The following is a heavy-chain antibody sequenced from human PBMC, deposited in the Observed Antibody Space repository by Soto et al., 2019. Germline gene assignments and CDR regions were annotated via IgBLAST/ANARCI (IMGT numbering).Heavy chain of an antibody. CDR1: GFSLSNARMG. D-gene: IGHD2-2*02. Sequence: VSGPTLVNPTETLTLTCTVSGFSLSNARMGVSWIRQPPGKALEWLAHIFSNDEKTYSTSLKSRFTISKDTSKSQVVLTLTNMAPVDTATYYCARISGIGYCSSTSCYSYYYYGMDVWGEGTTVTVSS. CDR2: IFSNDEK. V-gene: IGHV2-26*01. J-gene: IGHJ6*04. CDR3: ARISGIGYCSSTSCYSYYYYGMDV.